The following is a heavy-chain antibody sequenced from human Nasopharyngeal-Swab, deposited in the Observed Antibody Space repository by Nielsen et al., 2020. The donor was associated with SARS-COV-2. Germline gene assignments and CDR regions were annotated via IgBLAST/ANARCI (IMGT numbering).Heavy chain of an antibody. D-gene: IGHD1-1*01. CDR2: IWFDGSNK. Sequence: GESLKISCAASGFTFSNYGMHWVRQAPGKGLEWVAVIWFDGSNKIYIDSVKGRFAISRDDSKNTLYLQMNSLRAEDTAVYYCARDFENALDPWGQGTLVTVSS. J-gene: IGHJ5*02. V-gene: IGHV3-33*01. CDR3: ARDFENALDP. CDR1: GFTFSNYG.